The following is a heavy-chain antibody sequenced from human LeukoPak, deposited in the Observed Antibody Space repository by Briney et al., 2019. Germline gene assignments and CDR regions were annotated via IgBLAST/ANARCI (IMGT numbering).Heavy chain of an antibody. CDR2: IYYSGST. D-gene: IGHD3-10*01. CDR1: GGSISSYY. CDR3: ARARRVYYYGSGSYLGY. Sequence: SETLSLTCTVSGGSISSYYWSWIRQPPGKGLEWIGYIYYSGSTNYNPSHKSRVTISVDTSKNQFSLKLSSVTAADTAVYYCARARRVYYYGSGSYLGYWGQGTLVTVSS. J-gene: IGHJ4*02. V-gene: IGHV4-59*01.